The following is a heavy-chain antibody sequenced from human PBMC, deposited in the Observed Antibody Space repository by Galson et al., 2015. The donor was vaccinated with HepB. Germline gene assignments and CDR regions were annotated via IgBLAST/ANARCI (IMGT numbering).Heavy chain of an antibody. CDR1: GFIFSTYA. J-gene: IGHJ6*02. CDR2: ISSSSTYI. D-gene: IGHD4-17*01. Sequence: SLRLSCAASGFIFSTYAMTWVRQAPGKGLEWVSSISSSSTYIYYTDSLKGRFTISRDNAKNSLYLQMNSLRAEDTAVYYCARAETVLDGMDVWGQGTTVTIS. V-gene: IGHV3-21*01. CDR3: ARAETVLDGMDV.